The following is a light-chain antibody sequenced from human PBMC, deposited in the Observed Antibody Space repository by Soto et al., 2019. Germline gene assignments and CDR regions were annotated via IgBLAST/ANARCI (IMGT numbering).Light chain of an antibody. V-gene: IGKV3-15*01. J-gene: IGKJ3*01. CDR3: QQYNNWPPPFT. Sequence: EIVMTQSPATLSVSPGERATLSCRASQSVSSNLAWYQQKPGQAPRLLIYGASTRATGIPARFSGSGSGTEFTLTISSLQSEDFAVYYCQQYNNWPPPFTFGPGTKVHIK. CDR2: GAS. CDR1: QSVSSN.